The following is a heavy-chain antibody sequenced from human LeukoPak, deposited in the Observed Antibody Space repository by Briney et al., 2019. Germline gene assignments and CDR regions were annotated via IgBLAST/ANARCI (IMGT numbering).Heavy chain of an antibody. V-gene: IGHV4-4*07. Sequence: PSETLSLTCTVSGGPISSYYGSWIRQPAGKGLEWSGRIYTSVSTNYNPSLKSRVTMSVDTSKNQFSLKLSSVTAADTAVYYCARQVVVRIFDYWGQGTLVTVSS. CDR2: IYTSVST. J-gene: IGHJ4*02. D-gene: IGHD2-2*01. CDR1: GGPISSYY. CDR3: ARQVVVRIFDY.